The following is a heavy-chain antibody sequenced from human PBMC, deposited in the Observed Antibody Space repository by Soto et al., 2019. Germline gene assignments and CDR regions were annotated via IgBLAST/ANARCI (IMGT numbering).Heavy chain of an antibody. CDR1: GFTFSSYA. CDR2: ISGSGGST. CDR3: ATHGGIVVVPAAISNWFDP. V-gene: IGHV3-23*01. J-gene: IGHJ5*02. Sequence: GESLRLSCAASGFTFSSYAMSWVRQAPGKGLQWVSAISGSGGSTYYADSVKGRFTISRDNSKNTLYLQMNSLRAEDTAVYYCATHGGIVVVPAAISNWFDPWGQGTLVTVSS. D-gene: IGHD2-2*01.